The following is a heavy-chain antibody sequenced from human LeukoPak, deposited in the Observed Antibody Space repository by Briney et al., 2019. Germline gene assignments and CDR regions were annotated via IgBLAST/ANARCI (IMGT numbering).Heavy chain of an antibody. Sequence: GGSLRLSCVASGFTFGKYWMSWVRQAPGKGLEWVANIKLDGSEKNYVDSVKGRFTISRDTSTNTLYLQMNSLRVDDTAVYYCARDNYCSSTDCYNFDYWGQGTLVTVSS. J-gene: IGHJ4*02. V-gene: IGHV3-7*01. D-gene: IGHD2-2*02. CDR3: ARDNYCSSTDCYNFDY. CDR1: GFTFGKYW. CDR2: IKLDGSEK.